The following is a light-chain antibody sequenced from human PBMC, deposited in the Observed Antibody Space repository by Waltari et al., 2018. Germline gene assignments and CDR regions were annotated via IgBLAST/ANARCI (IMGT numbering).Light chain of an antibody. J-gene: IGKJ2*01. CDR3: QEFYSAAYT. CDR1: QSFLLSSNNKNY. Sequence: DIVMTQSPDSLAVSLVERATITCKHSQSFLLSSNNKNYLAWYQQKAGQPPKLLIYWASTRESGVPDRFSGSGSGTDFTLTISSLQAEDVAVYYCQEFYSAAYTFGQGTKLEIK. V-gene: IGKV4-1*01. CDR2: WAS.